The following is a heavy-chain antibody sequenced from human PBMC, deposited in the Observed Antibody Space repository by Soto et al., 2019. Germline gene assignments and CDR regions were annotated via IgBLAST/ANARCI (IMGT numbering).Heavy chain of an antibody. CDR3: ARDRTGTGYYYGMDV. CDR1: GGTFSFSA. Sequence: GASVKVSCKASGGTFSFSAFSWVRQAPGQGLEWMGGIIPISGTANYAQQFQGRVTITADESTDTAYMELISLTSEDTAVYYCARDRTGTGYYYGMDVWGQGTTVTVSS. V-gene: IGHV1-69*13. D-gene: IGHD1-7*01. CDR2: IIPISGTA. J-gene: IGHJ6*02.